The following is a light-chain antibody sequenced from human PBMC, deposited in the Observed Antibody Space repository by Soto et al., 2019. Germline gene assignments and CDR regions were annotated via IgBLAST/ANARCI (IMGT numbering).Light chain of an antibody. Sequence: QSALTQPASVSGSPGQSITISCTGTSSDVGGYNSVSWYQHHPGKAPKLMIYEVTNRPSGVSNRFSGSKSGNTASLTISGLQDDDEADYYCSSYTTSSSGVFGGGTKLTVL. V-gene: IGLV2-14*01. CDR1: SSDVGGYNS. CDR3: SSYTTSSSGV. CDR2: EVT. J-gene: IGLJ3*02.